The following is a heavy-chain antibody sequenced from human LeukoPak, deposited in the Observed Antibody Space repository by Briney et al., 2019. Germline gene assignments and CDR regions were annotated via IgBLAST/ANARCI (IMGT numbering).Heavy chain of an antibody. CDR1: GFAFSSSW. J-gene: IGHJ4*02. V-gene: IGHV3-74*01. CDR3: ARGTPITAGIDF. D-gene: IGHD6-19*01. CDR2: INPEGASA. Sequence: GGSLRLSCTASGFAFSSSWMFWVRQAPGKGLVWVSQINPEGASATYGDPAKGRFTTSRDNAKNALYLQMNSLRVEDTAVYYCARGTPITAGIDFWGQGTLVTVSS.